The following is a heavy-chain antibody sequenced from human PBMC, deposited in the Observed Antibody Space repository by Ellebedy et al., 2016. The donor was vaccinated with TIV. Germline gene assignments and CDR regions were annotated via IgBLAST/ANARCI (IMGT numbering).Heavy chain of an antibody. CDR3: VKRFDY. J-gene: IGHJ4*02. V-gene: IGHV3-64D*09. Sequence: GESLKISCAASGFTFSSYWMSWVRQAPGKGLEYVSAISSNGGSTYYADSVKGRFTISRDNSKNTLYLQMSSLRAEDTAVYYCVKRFDYWGQGTLVTVSS. CDR2: ISSNGGST. CDR1: GFTFSSYW.